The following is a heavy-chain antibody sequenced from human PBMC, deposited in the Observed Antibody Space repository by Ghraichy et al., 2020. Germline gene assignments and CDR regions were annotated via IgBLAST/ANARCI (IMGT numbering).Heavy chain of an antibody. D-gene: IGHD4-11*01. CDR3: ARGDKRGYRNSYYYYGMDV. CDR1: GGSFSGYY. J-gene: IGHJ6*02. CDR2: INHSGST. Sequence: SQTLSLTCAVYGGSFSGYYWSWIRQPPGKGLEWIGEINHSGSTNYNPSLKSRVTISVDTSKNQFSLKLSSVTAADTAVYYCARGDKRGYRNSYYYYGMDVWGQGTTVTVSS. V-gene: IGHV4-34*01.